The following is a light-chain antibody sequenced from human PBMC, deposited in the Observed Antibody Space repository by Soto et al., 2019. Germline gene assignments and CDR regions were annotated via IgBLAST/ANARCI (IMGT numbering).Light chain of an antibody. V-gene: IGKV2-28*01. CDR2: LGS. J-gene: IGKJ1*01. CDR1: QSLLHSNGYNY. CDR3: MQPLQSWT. Sequence: DIVMTQSPLSLPVTPREPASISCRSSQSLLHSNGYNYLDWYLQKPGQSPQLLIYLGSNRASGVPDRFSGSGSGTDFTLKISRVEAEDVGVYYCMQPLQSWTFGQGTKV.